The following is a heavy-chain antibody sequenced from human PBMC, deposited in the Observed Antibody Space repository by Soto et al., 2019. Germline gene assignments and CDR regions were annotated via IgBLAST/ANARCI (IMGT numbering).Heavy chain of an antibody. Sequence: EVQLVESGGGLVKPGGSLRLSCAASGFTFSNAWMNWVRQAPGKGLEWVGRIKSNTDGGTTDYAAPVKGRFTISRDDSKNTLYLQMNSLKTEDTAVYYCTTFEPITIFGGGDWFDPWGQGTLVTVSS. CDR1: GFTFSNAW. CDR3: TTFEPITIFGGGDWFDP. J-gene: IGHJ5*02. V-gene: IGHV3-15*07. CDR2: IKSNTDGGTT. D-gene: IGHD3-3*01.